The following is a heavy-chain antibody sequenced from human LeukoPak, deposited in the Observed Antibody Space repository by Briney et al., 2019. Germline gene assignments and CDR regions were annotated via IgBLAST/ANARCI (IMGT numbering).Heavy chain of an antibody. CDR3: ARDRSSMVRGNYFDC. D-gene: IGHD3-10*01. J-gene: IGHJ4*02. CDR1: GFTVSTNY. CDR2: LYSGGTT. Sequence: GGSLRLSCAASGFTVSTNYMRWVRQAPGRGLEWVSVLYSGGTTSYADSVKGRFTISSDSSKNTLYLQMNSLRAEDTAVYYCARDRSSMVRGNYFDCWGQGTLVTVSS. V-gene: IGHV3-66*01.